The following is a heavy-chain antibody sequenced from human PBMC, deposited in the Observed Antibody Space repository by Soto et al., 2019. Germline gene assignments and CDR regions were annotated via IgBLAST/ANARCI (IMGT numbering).Heavy chain of an antibody. D-gene: IGHD3-22*01. J-gene: IGHJ4*02. CDR2: IYYSGST. CDR1: GGSISSGGYY. V-gene: IGHV4-31*03. Sequence: QVQLQESGPGLVKPSQTLSLTCTVSGGSISSGGYYWSWIRQHPGKGLEWIGYIYYSGSTYYNPSLNSRVTISVDTSKNQFSLKLSSVTAADTAVYYCARTYYYDSSGYPPSPLYFDYWGQGTLVTVSS. CDR3: ARTYYYDSSGYPPSPLYFDY.